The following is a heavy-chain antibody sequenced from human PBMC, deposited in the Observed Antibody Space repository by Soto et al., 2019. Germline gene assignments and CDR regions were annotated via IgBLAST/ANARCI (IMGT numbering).Heavy chain of an antibody. CDR2: ISYDGSNK. Sequence: QVQLVESGGGVVQPGRSLRLSCAASGFTFSSYAMHWVRQAPGKGLEWVAVISYDGSNKYYSDSVKGRFTISRDNSKNTLYLQMNSLRAEDTAVYYCARPEGSSPPSYYYYGMDVWGQGTTVTVSS. J-gene: IGHJ6*02. V-gene: IGHV3-30-3*01. CDR1: GFTFSSYA. CDR3: ARPEGSSPPSYYYYGMDV. D-gene: IGHD6-6*01.